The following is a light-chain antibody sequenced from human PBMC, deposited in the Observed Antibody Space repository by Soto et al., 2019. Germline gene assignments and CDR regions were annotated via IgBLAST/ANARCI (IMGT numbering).Light chain of an antibody. CDR3: QQRSKMPLT. CDR1: QSVRNY. V-gene: IGKV3-11*01. Sequence: EIVLTQSPSTLSLSPGEISTLSCMASQSVRNYLAWYQQKPGQAPRLLIYDASNRATGIPARFSGTGSETDFTLTISSLEPEDFAIYYCQQRSKMPLTFGHGTKVDIK. CDR2: DAS. J-gene: IGKJ1*01.